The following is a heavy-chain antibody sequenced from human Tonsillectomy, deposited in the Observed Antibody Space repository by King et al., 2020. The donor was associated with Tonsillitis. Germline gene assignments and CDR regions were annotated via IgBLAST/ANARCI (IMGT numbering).Heavy chain of an antibody. CDR3: ARQSAVASRYYSYYMDV. Sequence: QLVQSGAEVKKPGEFLKISCKGSGYSFTNYWIGWVRQMPGKGLEWMGIIYPGASDITYSPSFQGQVTISADKSINTAYVQWRSLKASDTAIYYCARQSAVASRYYSYYMDVWGKGTTVTVSS. CDR2: IYPGASDI. D-gene: IGHD4-23*01. CDR1: GYSFTNYW. V-gene: IGHV5-51*01. J-gene: IGHJ6*03.